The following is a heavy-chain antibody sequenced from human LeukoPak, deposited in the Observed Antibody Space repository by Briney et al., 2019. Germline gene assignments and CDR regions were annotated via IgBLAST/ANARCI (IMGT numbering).Heavy chain of an antibody. J-gene: IGHJ4*02. V-gene: IGHV1-2*02. CDR2: INPNSGGT. Sequence: GASVKVSCKASGYSFPGYYMHWVRQAPGQGPEWMGWINPNSGGTNYAQKFQGRVTMTRDTSIGTAYMELSRLRSDDTAVYYCARVLPGDSSSYLFDYWGQGTLVTVSS. CDR3: ARVLPGDSSSYLFDY. CDR1: GYSFPGYY. D-gene: IGHD6-13*01.